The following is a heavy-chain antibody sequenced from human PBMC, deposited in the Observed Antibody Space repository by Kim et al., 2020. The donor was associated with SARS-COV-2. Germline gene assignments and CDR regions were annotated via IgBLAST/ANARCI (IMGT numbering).Heavy chain of an antibody. D-gene: IGHD6-13*01. CDR3: AKGTGTGYSSSPDAFDI. Sequence: GGSLRLSCAASGFTFSSYAMSWVRQAPGKGLEWVSAISGSGGSTYYADSVKGRFTISRDNSKNTLYLQMNSLRAEDTAVYYCAKGTGTGYSSSPDAFDIWGQGTMVTVSS. CDR1: GFTFSSYA. CDR2: ISGSGGST. V-gene: IGHV3-23*01. J-gene: IGHJ3*02.